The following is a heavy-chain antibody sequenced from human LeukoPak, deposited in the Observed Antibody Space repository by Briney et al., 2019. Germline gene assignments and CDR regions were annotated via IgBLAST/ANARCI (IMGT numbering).Heavy chain of an antibody. V-gene: IGHV4-38-2*02. CDR3: ARVDRSSSWYYFDY. Sequence: PSETLSLTCTVSGYSISSGYYWGWIRQPPGKGLEWIGSIYHSGSTYYNPSLKSRVTISVDTSKNQFSLKLSSVTAADTAVYYCARVDRSSSWYYFDYWAREPWSPSPQ. CDR2: IYHSGST. D-gene: IGHD6-13*01. J-gene: IGHJ4*02. CDR1: GYSISSGYY.